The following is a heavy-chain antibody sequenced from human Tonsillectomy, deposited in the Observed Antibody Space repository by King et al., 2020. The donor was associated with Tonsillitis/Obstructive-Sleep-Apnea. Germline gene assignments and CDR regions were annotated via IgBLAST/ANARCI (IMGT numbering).Heavy chain of an antibody. D-gene: IGHD5-12*01. V-gene: IGHV3-30*01. CDR3: GGGRANIVATRIDY. CDR2: ISYDGSNK. Sequence: VQLVESGGGVVQPGRSLRLSCAASGFTFSSYAMHWVRQAPGKGLEGVAVISYDGSNKYYADSVKGRFTISRDNSKNTLYLQMNSLRAEDTAVYYCGGGRANIVATRIDYWGQGTLVTVSS. CDR1: GFTFSSYA. J-gene: IGHJ4*02.